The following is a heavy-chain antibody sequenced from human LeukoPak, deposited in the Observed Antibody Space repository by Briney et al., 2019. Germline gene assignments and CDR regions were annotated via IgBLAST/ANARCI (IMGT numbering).Heavy chain of an antibody. J-gene: IGHJ4*02. Sequence: GGSLRLSCAASGFTFSSYSMNWVRQAPGKGLEWVSYISSSSSYIYYADSVKGRFTISRDNAKNSLYLQMNSLRAEDTAVYYCARVGLGSSSVDYWGQGTLVTVSS. CDR1: GFTFSSYS. CDR2: ISSSSSYI. D-gene: IGHD6-6*01. CDR3: ARVGLGSSSVDY. V-gene: IGHV3-21*05.